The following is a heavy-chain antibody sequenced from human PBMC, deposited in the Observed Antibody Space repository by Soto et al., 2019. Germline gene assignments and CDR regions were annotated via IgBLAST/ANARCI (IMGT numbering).Heavy chain of an antibody. J-gene: IGHJ5*02. Sequence: EVQLVESGGGLVQPGGSLRLSSAASGFTFRTYWTHWISQVPGKGLDWVSRINSDASPTYYADYVTGRFTISRDNAKNTLHLDMNSLRAEDKAVSYCVSAGHCITSRCYGNWFDPWGQGTLVTVSS. CDR1: GFTFRTYW. D-gene: IGHD2-15*01. V-gene: IGHV3-74*01. CDR2: INSDASPT. CDR3: VSAGHCITSRCYGNWFDP.